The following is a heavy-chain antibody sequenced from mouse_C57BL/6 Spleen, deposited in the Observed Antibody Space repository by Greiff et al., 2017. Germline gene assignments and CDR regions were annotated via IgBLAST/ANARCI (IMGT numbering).Heavy chain of an antibody. CDR2: ISSGGSYT. D-gene: IGHD2-4*01. J-gene: IGHJ1*03. CDR3: ARTYDCDGYWDFDV. Sequence: SLEWVATISSGGSYTYYPDSVKGRFTISRDNAKNTLYLQMSSLKSEDTAMYYCARTYDCDGYWDFDVWGTGTTVTVSS. V-gene: IGHV5-6*01.